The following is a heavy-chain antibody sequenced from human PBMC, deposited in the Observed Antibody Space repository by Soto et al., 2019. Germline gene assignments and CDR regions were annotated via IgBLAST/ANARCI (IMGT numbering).Heavy chain of an antibody. Sequence: EVQLLESGGGLVQPGGSLRLSCAASGFTFGSYAMNWLRQAPGRGLECVSFISGSGRTTYYADSVKGRFTVSRDNSKNTLYLQMNSLSAEDTALYYFPKFRGSSYSYYSRDVCGKGTTVTVSS. J-gene: IGHJ6*03. D-gene: IGHD3-16*01. CDR3: PKFRGSSYSYYSRDV. V-gene: IGHV3-23*01. CDR1: GFTFGSYA. CDR2: ISGSGRTT.